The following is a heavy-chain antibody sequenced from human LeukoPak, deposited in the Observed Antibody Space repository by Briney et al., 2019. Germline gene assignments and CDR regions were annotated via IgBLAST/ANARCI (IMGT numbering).Heavy chain of an antibody. Sequence: ASVKVSCKASGYTFTTYFTHWLRQAPGQGLEWMGIINPSAVSTSYAQKFLGRVTMTRDTSTSTVYMELSSLRSEDTAVYYCARGVGTYQTYFDYWGQGTLVTVSS. CDR1: GYTFTTYF. J-gene: IGHJ4*02. CDR3: ARGVGTYQTYFDY. V-gene: IGHV1-46*01. D-gene: IGHD1-14*01. CDR2: INPSAVST.